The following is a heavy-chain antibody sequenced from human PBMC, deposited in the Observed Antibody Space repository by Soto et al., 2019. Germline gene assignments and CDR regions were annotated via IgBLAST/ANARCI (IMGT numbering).Heavy chain of an antibody. CDR1: GFSLNTRGVG. J-gene: IGHJ4*02. CDR2: IYGNDDQ. D-gene: IGHD1-1*01. Sequence: KESVPTLVKPTQTLTLTCTFSGFSLNTRGVGVGCVRQPPGKALEWLARIYGNDDQRDNLFLNNSLTITKDTSSDQVVLTMTHMDHVDTATYYCAHANHWDDRNPDYVDYWGQGTLVTVS. CDR3: AHANHWDDRNPDYVDY. V-gene: IGHV2-5*01.